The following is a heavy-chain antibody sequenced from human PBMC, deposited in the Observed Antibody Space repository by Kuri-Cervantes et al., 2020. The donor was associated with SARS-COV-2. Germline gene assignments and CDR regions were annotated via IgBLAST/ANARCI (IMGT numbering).Heavy chain of an antibody. J-gene: IGHJ4*02. D-gene: IGHD2/OR15-2a*01. Sequence: GSLRLSCTVSGGSISSSSYYWGWIRQPPGKGLEWIGSIYYTGNTYYNPSLNSRVTMSVDTSKNQFSLKVSSVTAADTAVYYCARRHEIVPDYWGQGTLVTVSS. CDR1: GGSISSSSYY. V-gene: IGHV4-39*01. CDR2: IYYTGNT. CDR3: ARRHEIVPDY.